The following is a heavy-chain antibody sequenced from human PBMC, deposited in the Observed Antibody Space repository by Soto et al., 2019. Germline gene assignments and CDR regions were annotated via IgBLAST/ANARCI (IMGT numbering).Heavy chain of an antibody. J-gene: IGHJ6*02. CDR3: AGDKAAGWFVMDV. CDR2: ISGDATRI. CDR1: GFGFNFFG. D-gene: IGHD3-10*01. V-gene: IGHV3-30*03. Sequence: QVQLVESGGGVVQPGTSLRLSCVASGFGFNFFGIHWVRQAPGKGLEWVAGISGDATRIYYAEDLKGRVTISRVNSENTLYLQMNSLRPEDTALYYCAGDKAAGWFVMDVWGQGTTVIV.